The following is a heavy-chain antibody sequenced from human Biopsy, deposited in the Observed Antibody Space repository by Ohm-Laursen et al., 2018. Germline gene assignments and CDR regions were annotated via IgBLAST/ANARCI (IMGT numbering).Heavy chain of an antibody. CDR1: GGHIDSYY. J-gene: IGHJ2*01. Sequence: GTLSLTCTVSGGHIDSYYWSWIRQPPGKALEWIGYIYFTGRTSYNPSPKSRVTMSVNTSKKQFSLRLSSVTAADTAVYYCASAGYNPDWNFDLWGRGTRVTVSS. CDR2: IYFTGRT. V-gene: IGHV4-59*12. CDR3: ASAGYNPDWNFDL. D-gene: IGHD5-24*01.